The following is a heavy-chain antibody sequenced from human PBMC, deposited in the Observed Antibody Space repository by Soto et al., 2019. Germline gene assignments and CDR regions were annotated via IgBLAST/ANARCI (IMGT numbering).Heavy chain of an antibody. Sequence: PGGSLRLSCAASGFTFDDYAMHWVRQVLGKGLEWVSSISWNSGNIGYADSVKGRFTTSRDNAKNSLYLQMNSLRPEDTALYYCLRSKGGYSYGNPFDYWGQGTLVTVSS. CDR1: GFTFDDYA. CDR3: LRSKGGYSYGNPFDY. J-gene: IGHJ4*02. V-gene: IGHV3-9*01. D-gene: IGHD5-18*01. CDR2: ISWNSGNI.